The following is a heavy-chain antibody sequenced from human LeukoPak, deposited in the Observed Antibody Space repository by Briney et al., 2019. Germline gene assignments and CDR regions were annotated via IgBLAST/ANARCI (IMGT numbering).Heavy chain of an antibody. D-gene: IGHD2-2*01. CDR3: AKGTISGIPAAIPFDY. V-gene: IGHV3-30*02. J-gene: IGHJ4*02. CDR1: GFTFSSYG. Sequence: GGSLRLSCAAPGFTFSSYGMHWVRQAPGKGLEWVAFIRYDGSNKYYADSVKGRFTISRDNSKNTLYLQMNSLRAEDTAVYYCAKGTISGIPAAIPFDYWGQGTLVTVSS. CDR2: IRYDGSNK.